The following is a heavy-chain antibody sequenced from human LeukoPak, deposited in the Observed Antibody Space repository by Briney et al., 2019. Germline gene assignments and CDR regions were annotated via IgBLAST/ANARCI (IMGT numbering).Heavy chain of an antibody. CDR3: ARPYYYDSRIDP. CDR1: GGSISSGDYY. CDR2: MYYSGST. Sequence: SETLSLTCTVSGGSISSGDYYWSWIRQPPGKGLEWVGYMYYSGSTYYNPSLKSRVTISVDTSKNQFSLKLSSVTAADTAVYYCARPYYYDSRIDPWGQGTLVTVSS. V-gene: IGHV4-30-4*01. D-gene: IGHD3-22*01. J-gene: IGHJ5*02.